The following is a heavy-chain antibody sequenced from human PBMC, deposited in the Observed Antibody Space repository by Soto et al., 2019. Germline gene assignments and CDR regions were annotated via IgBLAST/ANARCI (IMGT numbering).Heavy chain of an antibody. V-gene: IGHV3-7*01. J-gene: IGHJ3*02. CDR2: IKQDGSEK. D-gene: IGHD3-10*01. Sequence: GGSLRLSCAASGFTFRNYWMTWVRQAPGKGLEWVANIKQDGSEKNYVDSVKGRFTISRDNAKNSLYLEMNSLRVEDTAVYHCARDPYGTGGSDIWGQGTMVTVS. CDR1: GFTFRNYW. CDR3: ARDPYGTGGSDI.